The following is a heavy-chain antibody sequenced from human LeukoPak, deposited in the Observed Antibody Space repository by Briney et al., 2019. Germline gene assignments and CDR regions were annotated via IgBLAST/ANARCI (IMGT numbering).Heavy chain of an antibody. Sequence: GGSLRLSCIVSGFTFNNYSMNWVRQAPGKGLEWVSSISSSSSYIYYADSVKGRFTISRDNAKKSLYLQMNSLRAEDTAVYYCARSVNTGYMDVWGKGTTVTVSS. D-gene: IGHD4-17*01. CDR2: ISSSSSYI. V-gene: IGHV3-21*01. CDR3: ARSVNTGYMDV. CDR1: GFTFNNYS. J-gene: IGHJ6*03.